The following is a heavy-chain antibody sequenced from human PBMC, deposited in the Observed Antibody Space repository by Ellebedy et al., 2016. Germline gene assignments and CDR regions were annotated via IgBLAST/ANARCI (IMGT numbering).Heavy chain of an antibody. Sequence: ASVKVSCKASGGPFSSYAISWVRQAPGQGLEWMGRIIPILGIANYAQKFQGRVTITADKSTSTAYMGLSSLRSEDTAVYYCARSHFGGSYGMDVWGQGTTVTVSS. CDR2: IIPILGIA. J-gene: IGHJ6*02. CDR3: ARSHFGGSYGMDV. V-gene: IGHV1-69*04. D-gene: IGHD3-16*01. CDR1: GGPFSSYA.